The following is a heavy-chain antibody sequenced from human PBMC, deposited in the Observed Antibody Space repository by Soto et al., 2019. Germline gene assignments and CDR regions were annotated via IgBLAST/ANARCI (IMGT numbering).Heavy chain of an antibody. J-gene: IGHJ6*02. D-gene: IGHD5-18*01. CDR3: ARASVDTAMVGYYYYGMDV. V-gene: IGHV3-53*02. CDR1: GFTVSSNY. Sequence: EVQLVETGGGLIQPGGSLRLSCAASGFTVSSNYMSWVRQAPGKGLEWVSVIYSGGSTYYADSVKGRFTISRDNSKNTLYFQMNSLRAEDTAVYYCARASVDTAMVGYYYYGMDVWGQGTTVTVSS. CDR2: IYSGGST.